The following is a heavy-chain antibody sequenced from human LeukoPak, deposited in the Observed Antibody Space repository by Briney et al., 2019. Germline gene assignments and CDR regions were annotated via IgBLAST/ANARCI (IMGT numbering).Heavy chain of an antibody. CDR2: ITGSGSPI. CDR1: GFTFSTYS. V-gene: IGHV3-48*01. CDR3: TRDPHALDY. Sequence: PGGSLRLSCAASGFTFSTYSMNWVRQAPGKGLEWVSYITGSGSPIYYADSVKGRFTISRDNAKNSLYLQMSSLRAKDTAVYYCTRDPHALDYWGQGTLVTVSS. J-gene: IGHJ4*02.